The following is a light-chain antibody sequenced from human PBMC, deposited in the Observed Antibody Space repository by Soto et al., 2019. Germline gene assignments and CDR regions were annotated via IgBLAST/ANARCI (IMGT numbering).Light chain of an antibody. CDR2: DVT. V-gene: IGLV2-11*01. CDR3: CSYGGYFWV. CDR1: SSDVGGYDY. Sequence: QSVLTQPRSVSGSPGQSVTISCTGTSSDVGGYDYVSWFQHHPGKVPKLMIYDVTKRPSGVPDRLSASKSGNTASLTISGLQAEDEADYYCCSYGGYFWVFGGGTKLTVL. J-gene: IGLJ3*02.